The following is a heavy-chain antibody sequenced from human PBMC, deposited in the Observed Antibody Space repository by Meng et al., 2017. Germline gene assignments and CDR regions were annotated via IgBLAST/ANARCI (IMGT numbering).Heavy chain of an antibody. CDR1: GDSVSSNSAA. J-gene: IGHJ4*02. D-gene: IGHD4-11*01. CDR2: TYYSSKWYN. Sequence: LRLSCAISGDSVSSNSAAWSWIRQSPSRGIEWLGRTYYSSKWYNDYAVSVKSRITINPDTSKNQFSLQLNSVTPEDTAVYYCERETTVTASDFDYWGQGTLVTVSS. CDR3: ERETTVTASDFDY. V-gene: IGHV6-1*01.